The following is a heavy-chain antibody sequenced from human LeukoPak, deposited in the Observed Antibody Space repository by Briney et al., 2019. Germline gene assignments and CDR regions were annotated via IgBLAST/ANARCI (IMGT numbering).Heavy chain of an antibody. CDR3: AREGTNPVLRFLEWLPYYFDY. V-gene: IGHV3-21*05. CDR2: ISSSSTYI. Sequence: GGSLRLSCAASGFTFSSYSMNWVRQAPGKGLQWVSCISSSSTYIYYADSVKGRFTISRDNAKNSLYLQMNSLRAEDTAVYYCAREGTNPVLRFLEWLPYYFDYWGQGTLVTVSS. J-gene: IGHJ4*02. D-gene: IGHD3-3*01. CDR1: GFTFSSYS.